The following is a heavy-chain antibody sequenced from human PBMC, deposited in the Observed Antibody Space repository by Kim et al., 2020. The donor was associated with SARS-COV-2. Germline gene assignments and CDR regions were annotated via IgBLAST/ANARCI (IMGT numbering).Heavy chain of an antibody. D-gene: IGHD5-18*01. J-gene: IGHJ4*02. CDR3: VCRYSYGNPPFDY. V-gene: IGHV3-23*01. CDR2: ISGSGGST. CDR1: GFTFSSYA. Sequence: GGSLRLSCAASGFTFSSYAMSWVRQAPGKGLEWVSAISGSGGSTYYADSVKGRFTISRDNSKNTLYLQMKSQRAEDTAVYYCVCRYSYGNPPFDYWGQGTLVTVSS.